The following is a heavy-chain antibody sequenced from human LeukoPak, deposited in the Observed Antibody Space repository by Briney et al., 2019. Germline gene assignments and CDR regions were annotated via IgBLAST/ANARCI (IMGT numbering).Heavy chain of an antibody. CDR2: INHSGST. J-gene: IGHJ6*03. V-gene: IGHV4-34*01. D-gene: IGHD2-15*01. CDR3: ARVRIVVVVAATRYYYYYYYMDV. CDR1: GGSFSGYY. Sequence: PSETLSLTCAVYGGSFSGYYWSWIRQSPGKGLEWIGEINHSGSTNYNPSLKSRVTISVDTSKNQFSLKLSSVTAADTAVYYRARVRIVVVVAATRYYYYYYYMDVWGKGTTVTVSS.